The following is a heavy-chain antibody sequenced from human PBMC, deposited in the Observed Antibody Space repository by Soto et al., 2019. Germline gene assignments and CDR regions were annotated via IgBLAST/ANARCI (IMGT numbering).Heavy chain of an antibody. CDR2: ISSSSSTI. CDR1: GFTFSTYS. J-gene: IGHJ5*02. CDR3: ARANWNDGRWFDP. D-gene: IGHD1-1*01. Sequence: EVQLVESGGGLVQPGGSLRLSFAASGFTFSTYSMNWVRQAPGNGLEWVSYISSSSSTIFYADSVKGRFTISRDNAKNSLYLQMNSLRAEDTAVYYCARANWNDGRWFDPWGQGTLVTVSS. V-gene: IGHV3-48*01.